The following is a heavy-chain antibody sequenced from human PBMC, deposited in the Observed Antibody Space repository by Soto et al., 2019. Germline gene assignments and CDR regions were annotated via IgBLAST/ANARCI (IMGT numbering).Heavy chain of an antibody. Sequence: QITLKESGPTLVKPTQTLTLTCTFSGFSLSTSGVGVGWIRQPPGKALAWLAFLYWDDDKRYSPSLKSRLTITKDTSKNQVLLTTPNLDPVDTATYYCARTSVNWGSRGLVDYWGQGTLVTVAS. CDR2: LYWDDDK. V-gene: IGHV2-5*02. CDR1: GFSLSTSGVG. J-gene: IGHJ4*02. D-gene: IGHD7-27*01. CDR3: ARTSVNWGSRGLVDY.